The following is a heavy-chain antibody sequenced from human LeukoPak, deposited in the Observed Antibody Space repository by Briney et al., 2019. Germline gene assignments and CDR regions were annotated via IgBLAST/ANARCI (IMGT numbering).Heavy chain of an antibody. CDR3: ARDRWSGYSSFDY. CDR1: GYTFTSYY. V-gene: IGHV1-46*01. D-gene: IGHD3-3*01. Sequence: SVKASCKASGYTFTSYYMHWVRQAPGQGLEWMGIINPSGGSTSYAQKFQGRVTMTRDTSTSTVYMELSSLRSEDTAVYYCARDRWSGYSSFDYWGQGTLVTVSS. CDR2: INPSGGST. J-gene: IGHJ4*02.